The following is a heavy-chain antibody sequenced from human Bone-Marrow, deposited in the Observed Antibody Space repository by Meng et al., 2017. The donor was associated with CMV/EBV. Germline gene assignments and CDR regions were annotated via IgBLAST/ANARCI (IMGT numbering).Heavy chain of an antibody. CDR1: GYTVTDYY. CDR3: ARSSGWSRFDY. J-gene: IGHJ4*02. CDR2: INPNDDT. D-gene: IGHD6-19*01. V-gene: IGHV1-2*02. Sequence: QVQLVHVGAEVKKPGASVKVSCKASGYTVTDYYIHWVRQAPGQWLEWMGWINPNDDTNYAQNFQGRVTMTRDMYINTVYMELSRLTSDDTAVYYCARSSGWSRFDYWGLGTLVTVSS.